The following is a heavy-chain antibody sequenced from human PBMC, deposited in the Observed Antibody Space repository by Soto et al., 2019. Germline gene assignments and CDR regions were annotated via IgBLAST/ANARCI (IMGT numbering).Heavy chain of an antibody. Sequence: GASVKVSCKASGYTFTSYGISWVRQAPGQGLEWMGWISAYNGNTNYAQKLQGRVTMTTDTSTSTAYMELRSLRSDDTAVYYCARDLDTAMVTGGFDYWGQGTLATVSS. CDR2: ISAYNGNT. CDR1: GYTFTSYG. J-gene: IGHJ4*02. D-gene: IGHD5-18*01. CDR3: ARDLDTAMVTGGFDY. V-gene: IGHV1-18*01.